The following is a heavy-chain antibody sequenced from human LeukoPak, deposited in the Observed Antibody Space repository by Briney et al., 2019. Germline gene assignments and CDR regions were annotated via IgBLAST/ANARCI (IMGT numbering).Heavy chain of an antibody. J-gene: IGHJ6*02. CDR1: GYTFTRYD. D-gene: IGHD2-2*01. V-gene: IGHV1-8*01. Sequence: ASVKVSCKASGYTFTRYDINWVRQATGQGLEWMGWMNPNSGNTGYAQKFQGRVTMTRNTSISTAYMELSSLRSEDTAVYYCARGGYFLPAAIWSYYYGMDVWGQGTTITVSS. CDR2: MNPNSGNT. CDR3: ARGGYFLPAAIWSYYYGMDV.